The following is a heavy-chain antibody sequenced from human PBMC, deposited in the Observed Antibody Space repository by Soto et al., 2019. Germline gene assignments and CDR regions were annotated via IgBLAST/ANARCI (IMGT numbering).Heavy chain of an antibody. J-gene: IGHJ4*02. CDR2: INHLTTT. CDR3: ARGYDTAFAPIC. D-gene: IGHD5-18*01. V-gene: IGHV4-34*01. CDR1: GWSVSSYH. Sequence: SEALSVPGAVYGWSVSSYHWGWIRQTPGKGLEWIGEINHLTTTNYNPSLKSRVIISLDTPKNQFSLKLSSVTAADTAVYYCARGYDTAFAPICWGQGILVIVSS.